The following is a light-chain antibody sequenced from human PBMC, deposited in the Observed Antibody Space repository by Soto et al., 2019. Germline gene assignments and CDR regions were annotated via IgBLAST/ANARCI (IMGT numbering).Light chain of an antibody. CDR3: SSYTSSSTLG. J-gene: IGLJ2*01. V-gene: IGLV2-14*01. Sequence: QSVLTQPASVSGSPGQSITISCTGTSSDVGGYNYVSWYQQHPGKAPKLMIYDVSNRPSGVSNRFSGSKSGNTASLTISGLQAEDEADYYCSSYTSSSTLGFGGGTKFTVL. CDR1: SSDVGGYNY. CDR2: DVS.